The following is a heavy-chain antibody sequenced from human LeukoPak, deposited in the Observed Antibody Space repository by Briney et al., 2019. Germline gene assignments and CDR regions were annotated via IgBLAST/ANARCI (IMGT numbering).Heavy chain of an antibody. J-gene: IGHJ5*02. V-gene: IGHV4-38-2*01. D-gene: IGHD3-10*01. CDR3: ARAEGYYYGSGSLGWFDP. Sequence: PSETLSLTCAVSGYSISSGYYWGWIRQPPGKGLEWIGSIYHSGSTYYNPSLKSRVTISVDTSKNQFSLKLSSVTAADTVVYYCARAEGYYYGSGSLGWFDPWGQGTLVTVSS. CDR2: IYHSGST. CDR1: GYSISSGYY.